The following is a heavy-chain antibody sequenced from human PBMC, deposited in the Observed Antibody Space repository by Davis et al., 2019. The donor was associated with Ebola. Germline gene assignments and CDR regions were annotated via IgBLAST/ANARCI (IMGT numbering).Heavy chain of an antibody. CDR3: VKGWLVHDF. J-gene: IGHJ4*02. Sequence: GESLKISCAASGFTFSVYSMNWVRQAPGKGLESVSGISSFGSNTYQADSVKGRFTISRDNSKNTLYLHMTSLRPEDTAMYYCVKGWLVHDFWGQGTLVTVSS. CDR2: ISSFGSNT. CDR1: GFTFSVYS. D-gene: IGHD6-6*01. V-gene: IGHV3-64D*08.